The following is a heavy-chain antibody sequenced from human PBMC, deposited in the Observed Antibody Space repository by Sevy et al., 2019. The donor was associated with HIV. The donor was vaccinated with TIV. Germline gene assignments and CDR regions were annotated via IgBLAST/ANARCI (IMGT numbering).Heavy chain of an antibody. CDR1: GGSISSSSYY. V-gene: IGHV4-39*01. D-gene: IGHD6-13*01. J-gene: IGHJ2*01. CDR2: IYYSGST. CDR3: ARQPRYAGNPWYFDL. Sequence: SETLSLTCTVSGGSISSSSYYWGWIRQPPGKGLEWIGSIYYSGSTYYNPSLKIRVTISVDTSKNQFSLKLSSVTAADTAVYYCARQPRYAGNPWYFDLWGRGTLVTVSS.